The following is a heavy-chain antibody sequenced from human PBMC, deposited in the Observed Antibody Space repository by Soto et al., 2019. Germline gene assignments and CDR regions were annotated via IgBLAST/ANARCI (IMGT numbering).Heavy chain of an antibody. Sequence: QVQLVQSGAEVKKPGSSVKVSCKASGSTFSSYTISWVRQAPGQGLEWMGRIIPILGIANYAQKFQGRVTITADKSTSTAYMELSSLRSEDTAVYYCARDMGKGRGGFDYWGQGTLVTVSS. CDR1: GSTFSSYT. V-gene: IGHV1-69*08. CDR2: IIPILGIA. CDR3: ARDMGKGRGGFDY. J-gene: IGHJ4*02. D-gene: IGHD3-10*01.